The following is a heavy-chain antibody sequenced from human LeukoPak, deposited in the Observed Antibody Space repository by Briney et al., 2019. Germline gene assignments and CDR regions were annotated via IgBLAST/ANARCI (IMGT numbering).Heavy chain of an antibody. CDR1: GFSLSTSGVG. CDR2: IYWNDDK. D-gene: IGHD1-26*01. V-gene: IGHV2-5*01. J-gene: IGHJ4*02. CDR3: AHRSQVLVGATALYFFDY. Sequence: SGPTLVNPTQTRTLTCTFSGFSLSTSGVGVGWIRQPPGKALEWLALIYWNDDKRYSPSLKSRLTITKDTSKNQVVLTMTNMDPVDTATYYCAHRSQVLVGATALYFFDYWGQGALVTVSS.